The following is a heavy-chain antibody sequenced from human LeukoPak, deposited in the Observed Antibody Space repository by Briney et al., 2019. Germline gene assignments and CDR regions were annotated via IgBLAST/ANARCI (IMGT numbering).Heavy chain of an antibody. Sequence: SETLSLTCTVCGGSIGSGGYYWSWIRQHPGKGLEWIGYIYYSGSTYYNPSLRSRVTISVDTSKNQFSLKLSSVSAADTAVDSCARVGGYSYGADFWGQGTLVTVSS. CDR3: ARVGGYSYGADF. J-gene: IGHJ4*02. V-gene: IGHV4-31*03. CDR2: IYYSGST. D-gene: IGHD5-18*01. CDR1: GGSIGSGGYY.